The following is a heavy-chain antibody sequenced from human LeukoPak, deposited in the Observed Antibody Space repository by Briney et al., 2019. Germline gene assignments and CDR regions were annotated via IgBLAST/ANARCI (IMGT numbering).Heavy chain of an antibody. CDR3: ARGGPQIVVVPAAMREFDY. Sequence: ASVKVSCKASGYTFTSYYMHWVRQAPGQGLEWMGIINPSGGSTSYAQKFQGRVTMTRDTSTSTVYMELSSLRSEDTAAYYCARGGPQIVVVPAAMREFDYWGQGTLVTVSS. V-gene: IGHV1-46*01. CDR1: GYTFTSYY. D-gene: IGHD2-2*01. CDR2: INPSGGST. J-gene: IGHJ4*02.